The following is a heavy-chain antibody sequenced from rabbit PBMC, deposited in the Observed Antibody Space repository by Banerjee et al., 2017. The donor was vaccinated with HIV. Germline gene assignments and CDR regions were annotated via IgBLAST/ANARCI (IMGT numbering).Heavy chain of an antibody. CDR1: GFDLSSYYY. CDR2: IYAGSSGTT. D-gene: IGHD2-1*01. Sequence: QEQLEESGGGLVKPEGSLTLTCKASGFDLSSYYYMCWVRQAPGKGLGWSGCIYAGSSGTTYYASWAEGRFTISKASSTTVALQMTSLTAADTATCFCAKDSDGDRYPYYVSLWGQGTLVTVS. CDR3: AKDSDGDRYPYYVSL. V-gene: IGHV1S45*01. J-gene: IGHJ4*01.